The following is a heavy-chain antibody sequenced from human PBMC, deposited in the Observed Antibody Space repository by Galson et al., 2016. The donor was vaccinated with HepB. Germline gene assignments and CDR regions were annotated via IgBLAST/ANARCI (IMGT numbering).Heavy chain of an antibody. Sequence: SLRLSCAPSGFTFNTYGMHWVRQAPGKGLEWVALISYDGSNKYHADSVRGRFTISRDNSKNTLSLQMNSLRAEDTAIYYCAKDDGLFRFDIWAKGQWSPSPQ. J-gene: IGHJ3*02. D-gene: IGHD3-9*01. V-gene: IGHV3-30*18. CDR2: ISYDGSNK. CDR1: GFTFNTYG. CDR3: AKDDGLFRFDI.